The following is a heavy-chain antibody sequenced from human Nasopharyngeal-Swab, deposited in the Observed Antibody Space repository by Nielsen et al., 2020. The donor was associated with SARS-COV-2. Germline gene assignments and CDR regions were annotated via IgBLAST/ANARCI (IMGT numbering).Heavy chain of an antibody. CDR2: ISGSGGST. Sequence: GESLKISCAASGFTFSNYALTWVRQAPGKGLEWVSAISGSGGSTYYADSVQGRFVISRDNAKNSLYLQMNSLRAEDTAVYYCARDSSSWYDFDYWGQGTLVTVSS. CDR3: ARDSSSWYDFDY. J-gene: IGHJ4*02. V-gene: IGHV3-23*01. CDR1: GFTFSNYA. D-gene: IGHD6-13*01.